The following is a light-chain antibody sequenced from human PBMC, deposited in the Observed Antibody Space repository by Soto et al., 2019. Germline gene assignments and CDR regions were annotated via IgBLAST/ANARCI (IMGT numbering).Light chain of an antibody. J-gene: IGLJ2*01. CDR1: TSNIGAGYD. Sequence: QSVLTQPPSVSGAPGQRVTISCTGSTSNIGAGYDVHWYQQLPGTAPKLVIYVNSNRPSGVPDRFSGSKSDTSASLAITGLQAEDEAEYYCQSYDSSLSGWLFGGGTKLTVL. CDR2: VNS. CDR3: QSYDSSLSGWL. V-gene: IGLV1-40*01.